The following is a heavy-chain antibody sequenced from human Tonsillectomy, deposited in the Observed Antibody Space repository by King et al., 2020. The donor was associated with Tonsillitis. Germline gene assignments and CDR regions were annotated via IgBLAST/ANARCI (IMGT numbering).Heavy chain of an antibody. CDR1: GYSFNRYW. Sequence: VQLVESGAEVKKPGESLKISCKVSGYSFNRYWIGWVRQTPGKGLEWMGIIYPGDSDTRYSPSFQGRVTIQADNSNSTAYLQWSRLKASDTGMYYCAGHNWVLCRRELFCAFDIWGQGTMVTVSS. D-gene: IGHD1-26*01. CDR3: AGHNWVLCRRELFCAFDI. V-gene: IGHV5-51*01. CDR2: IYPGDSDT. J-gene: IGHJ3*02.